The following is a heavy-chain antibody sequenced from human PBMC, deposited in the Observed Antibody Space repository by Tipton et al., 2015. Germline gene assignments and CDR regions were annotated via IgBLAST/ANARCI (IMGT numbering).Heavy chain of an antibody. J-gene: IGHJ4*02. CDR3: ARQVGGGDY. V-gene: IGHV5-51*01. D-gene: IGHD3-16*01. CDR1: EDIFRSYW. Sequence: VQLVQSGAVVKKPGESLKISCKGSEDIFRSYWIGWVRQMPGKGLEWMGIIYSGDSDAKYSPSFEGQVTISADKSINTAYLQWRSLKASDTAMYYCARQVGGGDYWGQGTLVTVSS. CDR2: IYSGDSDA.